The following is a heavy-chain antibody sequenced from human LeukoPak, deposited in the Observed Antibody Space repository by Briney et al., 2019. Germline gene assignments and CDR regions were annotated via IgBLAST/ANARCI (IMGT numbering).Heavy chain of an antibody. CDR3: ARRGGCSGGSCPLRYWFDP. CDR1: GYTFTSYD. V-gene: IGHV1-8*01. J-gene: IGHJ5*02. D-gene: IGHD2-15*01. Sequence: ASVKVSCKASGYTFTSYDINWVRQATGQGLEWMGWMNPNSGNTGYAQKFQGRVTMTRNTSISTAYMELSSLGSEDTAVYYCARRGGCSGGSCPLRYWFDPWGQGTLVTVSS. CDR2: MNPNSGNT.